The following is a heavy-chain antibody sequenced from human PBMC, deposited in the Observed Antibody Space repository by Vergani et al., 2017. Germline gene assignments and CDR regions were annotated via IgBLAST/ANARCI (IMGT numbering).Heavy chain of an antibody. CDR3: AKTRYGSGSLYYYYYGMDV. J-gene: IGHJ6*02. CDR1: GFTFSSYG. V-gene: IGHV3-30*18. Sequence: QVQLVESGGGVVQPGRSLRLSCAASGFTFSSYGMHWVRQAPGKGLEWVAVISYDGSNKYYADSVKSRFTISRDNSKNTLYLQMNSLRAEDTAVYYCAKTRYGSGSLYYYYYGMDVWGQGTTVTVSS. CDR2: ISYDGSNK. D-gene: IGHD3-10*01.